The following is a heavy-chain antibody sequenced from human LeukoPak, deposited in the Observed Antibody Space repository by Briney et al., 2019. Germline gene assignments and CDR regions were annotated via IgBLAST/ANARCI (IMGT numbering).Heavy chain of an antibody. V-gene: IGHV4-59*08. CDR3: ARHGASGSYLYYFDY. CDR2: IYYSGST. J-gene: IGHJ4*02. D-gene: IGHD1-26*01. CDR1: GGSICSYF. Sequence: SETLSVTCTVSGGSICSYFWSWIPQIPGKGLEWIGYIYYSGSTNYTPSLKCRVTISVDTSKNQFSLKLSSVTAADTAVYFCARHGASGSYLYYFDYWGQGTLVTVSS.